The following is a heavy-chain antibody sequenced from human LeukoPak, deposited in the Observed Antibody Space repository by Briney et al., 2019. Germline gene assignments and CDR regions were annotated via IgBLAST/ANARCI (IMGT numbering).Heavy chain of an antibody. CDR1: GGSISSSSYY. CDR2: IYYSGST. V-gene: IGHV4-39*01. D-gene: IGHD3-10*01. CDR3: ARIRTLGPLWFGELLSDY. Sequence: SETLSLTCTVSGGSISSSSYYWGWIRQPPGKGLEWIGSIYYSGSTYYNPSLKSRVTISVDTSKNQFSLKLSSVTAADTAVYYCARIRTLGPLWFGELLSDYWGQGTLVTVSS. J-gene: IGHJ4*02.